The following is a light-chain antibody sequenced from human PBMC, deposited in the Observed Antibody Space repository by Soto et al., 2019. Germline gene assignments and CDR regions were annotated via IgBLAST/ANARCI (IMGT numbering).Light chain of an antibody. J-gene: IGKJ3*01. V-gene: IGKV3-11*01. Sequence: EIGLTQSPGTLSLSAGEGGTLSFRAIQSIGNYLALYQQKPGQAPRLLIYATSNRATGIPARFSGSGSGTDFTLTISSLEPEDFAVYYCQQRSSWPFTFGPGTKVDI. CDR2: ATS. CDR1: QSIGNY. CDR3: QQRSSWPFT.